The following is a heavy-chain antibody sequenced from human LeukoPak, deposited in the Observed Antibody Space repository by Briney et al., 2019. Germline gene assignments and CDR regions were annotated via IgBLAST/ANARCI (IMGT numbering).Heavy chain of an antibody. J-gene: IGHJ4*02. Sequence: NPSETLSLTCAVYGGSFSGYYWSWIRQPPGKGLEWIGEINHSGSTNYNPSLKSRVTISVDTSKNQFSLKLSSVTAADTAVYYCARVGYCSSTSCSDYWGQGTLVTVSS. CDR3: ARVGYCSSTSCSDY. CDR2: INHSGST. D-gene: IGHD2-2*01. CDR1: GGSFSGYY. V-gene: IGHV4-34*01.